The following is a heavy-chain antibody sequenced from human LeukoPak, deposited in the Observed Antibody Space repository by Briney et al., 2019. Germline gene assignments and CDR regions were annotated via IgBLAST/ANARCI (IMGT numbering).Heavy chain of an antibody. D-gene: IGHD3-10*01. V-gene: IGHV3-53*01. J-gene: IGHJ3*02. Sequence: GGSLRLSCAASGFTVSSNYMSWVRQAPGKGLEWVSVIYSRGSTYYADSVKGRFTISRDNSKNTLYLQMNSLRAEDTAVYYCARGYYGSGSYYKTLGNAFDIWGQGTMVTVSS. CDR1: GFTVSSNY. CDR2: IYSRGST. CDR3: ARGYYGSGSYYKTLGNAFDI.